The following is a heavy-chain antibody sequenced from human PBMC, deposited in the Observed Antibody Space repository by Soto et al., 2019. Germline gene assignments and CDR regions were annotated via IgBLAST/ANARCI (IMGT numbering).Heavy chain of an antibody. CDR3: AREDIVVVVAGAFAY. J-gene: IGHJ4*02. V-gene: IGHV1-69*08. D-gene: IGHD2-15*01. CDR2: IIPILGIA. Sequence: QVQLVQSGAEVKKPGSSVKVSCKASGGTFSSYTISWVRQAPGQGLEWMGRIIPILGIANYAQKFQGRVTITADKSTSTAYMELSSLRSEDTAVYYCAREDIVVVVAGAFAYWGQGTLVTVSS. CDR1: GGTFSSYT.